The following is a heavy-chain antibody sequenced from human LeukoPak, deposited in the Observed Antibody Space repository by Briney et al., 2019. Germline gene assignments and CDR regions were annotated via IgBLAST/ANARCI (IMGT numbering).Heavy chain of an antibody. CDR2: ISYDGSNK. CDR1: GFTFSSYG. J-gene: IGHJ4*02. CDR3: AKNSQWLAFDY. D-gene: IGHD6-19*01. V-gene: IGHV3-30*18. Sequence: GGSLRLSCAASGFTFSSYGMHWVRQAPGKGLEWVAVISYDGSNKYYADSVKGRFTISRDNSKNTLYLQMNSLSAEDTAVYYCAKNSQWLAFDYWGQGTLVTVAS.